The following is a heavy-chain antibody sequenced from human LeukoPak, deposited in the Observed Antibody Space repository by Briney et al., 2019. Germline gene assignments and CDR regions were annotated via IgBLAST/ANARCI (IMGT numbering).Heavy chain of an antibody. CDR2: IYYSGST. Sequence: SETLSLTCSVSGGSISSTSYYWGWIRQSPGKGLEWIGSIYYSGSTYYNPSLKSRVTISVDTSKNQFSLKLSSVTAADTAVYYCARVKTGGIAAAGTLDYWGQGTLVTVSS. J-gene: IGHJ4*02. V-gene: IGHV4-39*07. CDR1: GGSISSTSYY. D-gene: IGHD6-13*01. CDR3: ARVKTGGIAAAGTLDY.